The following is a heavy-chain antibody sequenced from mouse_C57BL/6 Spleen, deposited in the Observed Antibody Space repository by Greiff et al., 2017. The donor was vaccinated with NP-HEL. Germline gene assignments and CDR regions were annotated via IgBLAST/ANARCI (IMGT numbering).Heavy chain of an antibody. J-gene: IGHJ4*01. CDR3: ARSGWLLLGAVDY. V-gene: IGHV1-78*01. CDR2: IYPRDGST. D-gene: IGHD2-3*01. Sequence: VKLVESDAELVKPGASVKISCKVSGYTFTDHTIHWMKQRPEQGLEWIGYIYPRDGSTKYNEKFKGKATLTADKSSSTAYMQLNSLTSEDSAVYFCARSGWLLLGAVDYWGQGTSVTVSS. CDR1: GYTFTDHT.